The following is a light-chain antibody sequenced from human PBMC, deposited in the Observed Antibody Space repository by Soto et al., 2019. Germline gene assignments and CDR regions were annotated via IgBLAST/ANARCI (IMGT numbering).Light chain of an antibody. CDR3: QSCDSCLSGSDVV. CDR2: GNN. J-gene: IGLJ2*01. V-gene: IGLV1-40*01. Sequence: QSVLTQPPSVSGAPGQRVTISCTGSSSNIGAGYDVHWYQQLPGTAPKLLILGNNNRPSGVPDRFSGSKSGTSAFLAITGLQAEDEGDYYCQSCDSCLSGSDVVFGGGTKLNVL. CDR1: SSNIGAGYD.